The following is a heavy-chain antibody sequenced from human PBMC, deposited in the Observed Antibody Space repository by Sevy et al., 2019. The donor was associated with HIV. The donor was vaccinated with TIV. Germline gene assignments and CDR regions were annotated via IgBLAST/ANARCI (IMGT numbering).Heavy chain of an antibody. Sequence: GGSLRLSCAVSGFTFSSYTMNWVRQAPGKGLEWVALISYDGRIKYYADSVKGRFIISRDDARNTLYLQMSGLRAEDTAVYYCAREGGHTAAWSPGNFWGQGTLVTVSS. CDR1: GFTFSSYT. CDR3: AREGGHTAAWSPGNF. D-gene: IGHD2-15*01. V-gene: IGHV3-30*15. CDR2: ISYDGRIK. J-gene: IGHJ4*02.